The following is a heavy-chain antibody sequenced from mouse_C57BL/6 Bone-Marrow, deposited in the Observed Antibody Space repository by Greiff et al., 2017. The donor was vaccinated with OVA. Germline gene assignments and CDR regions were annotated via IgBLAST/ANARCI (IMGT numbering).Heavy chain of an antibody. CDR3: TGRDRYFDV. Sequence: EVNVVESGGGLVQPGGSMKLSCVASGFTFSNYWMNWVRQSPEKGLEWVAQIRLKSDNYATHYAESVKGRFTISRDDSKSSVYLQMNNLRAEDTGIYYCTGRDRYFDVWGTGTTVTVSS. CDR2: IRLKSDNYAT. CDR1: GFTFSNYW. V-gene: IGHV6-3*01. J-gene: IGHJ1*03. D-gene: IGHD3-3*01.